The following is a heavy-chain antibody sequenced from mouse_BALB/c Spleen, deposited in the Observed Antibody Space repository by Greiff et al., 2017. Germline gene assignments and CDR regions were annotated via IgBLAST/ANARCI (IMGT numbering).Heavy chain of an antibody. CDR3: TREDSITTATRRWFAY. V-gene: IGHV5-6-4*01. D-gene: IGHD1-2*01. J-gene: IGHJ3*01. CDR1: GFTFSSYT. Sequence: EVQLVESGGGLVKPGGSLKLSCAASGFTFSSYTMSWVRQTPEKRLEWVATISSGGSYTYYPDSVKGRFTISRDNAKNTLYLQMSSLKSEDTAMYYCTREDSITTATRRWFAYWGQGTLVTVSA. CDR2: ISSGGSYT.